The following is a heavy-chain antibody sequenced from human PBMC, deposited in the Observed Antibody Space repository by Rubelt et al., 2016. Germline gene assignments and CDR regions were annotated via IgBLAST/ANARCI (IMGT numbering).Heavy chain of an antibody. J-gene: IGHJ5*02. CDR3: ARSPRYDFEDNWFDP. D-gene: IGHD3-3*01. Sequence: QVQLVQSGAEVKKPGASVKVSCKASGYTFTSYYMHWVRQAPGPGLEWMGIINPSGGSTSYAQKFEGMVTMTRDTSTSTVYMELSSLRSEDTAVYYCARSPRYDFEDNWFDPWGQGTLATVSS. CDR2: INPSGGST. V-gene: IGHV1-46*01. CDR1: GYTFTSYY.